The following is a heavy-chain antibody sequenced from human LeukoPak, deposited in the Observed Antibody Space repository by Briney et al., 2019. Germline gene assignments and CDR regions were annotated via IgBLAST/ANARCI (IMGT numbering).Heavy chain of an antibody. CDR2: IIPILGIA. D-gene: IGHD6-6*01. CDR3: ARDPPYSSSPRVFDY. J-gene: IGHJ4*02. V-gene: IGHV1-69*04. CDR1: GGTFSSYT. Sequence: SVKVSCKASGGTFSSYTISWVRQAPGQGLEWMGRIIPILGIANYAQKFQGRVTITADKSTSTAYMELSSLRSEDTVVYYCARDPPYSSSPRVFDYWGQGSLVTVSS.